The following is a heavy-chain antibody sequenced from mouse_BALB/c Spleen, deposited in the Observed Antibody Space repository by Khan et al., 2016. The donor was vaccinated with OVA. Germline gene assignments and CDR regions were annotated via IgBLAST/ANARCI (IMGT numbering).Heavy chain of an antibody. J-gene: IGHJ4*01. V-gene: IGHV2-3*01. D-gene: IGHD2-3*01. CDR1: GFSLTSYG. CDR2: IWGDGST. Sequence: QVQLKESGPGLVAPSQSLSITCTVSGFSLTSYGVNWVRQPPGKGLEWLGVIWGDGSTNYHSALISRLSIFKDNSKCQVFLKLNSLQTDDTATYDLAKWGDGSTYAMDYWGQGTSVTVSS. CDR3: AKWGDGSTYAMDY.